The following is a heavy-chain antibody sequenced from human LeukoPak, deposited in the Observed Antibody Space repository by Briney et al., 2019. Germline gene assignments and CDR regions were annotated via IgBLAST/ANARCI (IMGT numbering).Heavy chain of an antibody. Sequence: GGSLRLSCAASGVTFSSYAMSWVRQAPGKGLEWVSAISGSGGSTYYADSVKGRFTISRDNSKNTLYLQMNSLRAEDTAVYYCAKESRGYSYGSTFDYWGQGTLVTVSS. CDR2: ISGSGGST. CDR3: AKESRGYSYGSTFDY. V-gene: IGHV3-23*01. J-gene: IGHJ4*02. CDR1: GVTFSSYA. D-gene: IGHD5-18*01.